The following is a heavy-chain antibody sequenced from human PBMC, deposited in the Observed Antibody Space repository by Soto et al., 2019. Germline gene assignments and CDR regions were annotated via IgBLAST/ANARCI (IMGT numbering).Heavy chain of an antibody. Sequence: GGSLRLSCAASGFTFSSYGMHWVRQAPGKGLEWVAVIWYDGSNKYYADSVKGRFTISRDNSKNTLYLQMNSLRAEDTAVYYCARDRGRSSWSHRRLDPWGQGTLVTVSS. CDR3: ARDRGRSSWSHRRLDP. J-gene: IGHJ5*02. V-gene: IGHV3-33*01. CDR1: GFTFSSYG. D-gene: IGHD6-13*01. CDR2: IWYDGSNK.